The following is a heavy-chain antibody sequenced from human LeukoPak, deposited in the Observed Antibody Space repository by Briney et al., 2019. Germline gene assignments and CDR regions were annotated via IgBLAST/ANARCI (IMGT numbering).Heavy chain of an antibody. CDR2: ISNSGSTI. J-gene: IGHJ6*02. D-gene: IGHD6-6*01. Sequence: GGSLRLSCAASGFTFSDNYMTWIRQAPGKGLEWVSYISNSGSTIYYADSVKGRFTISRDNSKNSLFLQMNSLRAEDTAVYYCAKDRRRNYGMDVWGQGTTVTVSS. CDR3: AKDRRRNYGMDV. V-gene: IGHV3-11*01. CDR1: GFTFSDNY.